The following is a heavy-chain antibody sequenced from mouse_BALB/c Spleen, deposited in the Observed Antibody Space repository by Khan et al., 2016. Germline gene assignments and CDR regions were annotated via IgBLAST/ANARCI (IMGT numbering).Heavy chain of an antibody. CDR3: ARSKIRGYFDY. V-gene: IGHV1-87*01. J-gene: IGHJ2*01. CDR1: GYTFTNYW. Sequence: QVQLQQSGAELARPGASVKLSCKASGYTFTNYWMQWVKQRPGQGLEWIGAIYPGDGDTRYNQKFKAKATLTADESSSTAYMQLSSLASEASAVYDCARSKIRGYFDYWGQGTTLTVSS. D-gene: IGHD2-4*01. CDR2: IYPGDGDT.